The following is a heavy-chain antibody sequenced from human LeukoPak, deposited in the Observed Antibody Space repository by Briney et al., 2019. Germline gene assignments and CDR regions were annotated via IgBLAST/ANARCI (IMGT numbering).Heavy chain of an antibody. V-gene: IGHV3-74*01. CDR3: ARDSVEWYIFDY. CDR2: TNRDGSST. J-gene: IGHJ4*02. Sequence: RGSLRLSSPASGFTFSSYWMHWVRQAPGKWPLWVARTNRDGSSTAYADSVKGRFTISKDKDKNTVYVLMNSLRAEDTAVYYCARDSVEWYIFDYWGEGTLVTVS. CDR1: GFTFSSYW. D-gene: IGHD3-3*01.